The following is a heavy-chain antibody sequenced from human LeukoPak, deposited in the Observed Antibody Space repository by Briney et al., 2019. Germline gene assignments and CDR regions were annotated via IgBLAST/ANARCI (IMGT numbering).Heavy chain of an antibody. CDR3: ARALSGGYGDYYVWFDS. V-gene: IGHV1-69*13. D-gene: IGHD4-17*01. Sequence: SSVKVSCKASGGTFSSYAISWVRQAPGQGLEWMGGVIPIFGTANYAQKFQGRVTITADESTSTAYMELSSLRSEDTAVYYCARALSGGYGDYYVWFDSWGQGTLVTVSS. CDR1: GGTFSSYA. J-gene: IGHJ5*01. CDR2: VIPIFGTA.